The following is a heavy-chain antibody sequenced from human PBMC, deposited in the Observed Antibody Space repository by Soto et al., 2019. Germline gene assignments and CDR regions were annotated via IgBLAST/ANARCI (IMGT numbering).Heavy chain of an antibody. J-gene: IGHJ6*03. CDR1: GFTFSDSY. CDR3: ARVPAAQLSYYMDV. Sequence: PGGSLRLSCAASGFTFSDSYMSWIRQAPGKGLEWVSYISSSGSTIYYADSVKGRFTISRDNAKNSLYLQMNSLRAEDTAVYYCARVPAAQLSYYMDVWGKGTTVTVSS. CDR2: ISSSGSTI. D-gene: IGHD2-2*01. V-gene: IGHV3-11*01.